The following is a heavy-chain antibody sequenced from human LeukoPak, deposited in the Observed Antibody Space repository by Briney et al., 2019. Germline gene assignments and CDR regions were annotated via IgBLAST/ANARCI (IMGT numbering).Heavy chain of an antibody. CDR2: INPNSGGT. D-gene: IGHD2-2*01. V-gene: IGHV1-2*02. CDR1: GYTFTAYY. Sequence: ASVKVSCKASGYTFTAYYMHWVRQAPGQGLAWMGWINPNSGGTNYAQKFQGRVTMTRDTSISTAYMELSRLRSDDTAVYYCARGRVVVPAAFDYWGEGTLVTVSS. J-gene: IGHJ4*02. CDR3: ARGRVVVPAAFDY.